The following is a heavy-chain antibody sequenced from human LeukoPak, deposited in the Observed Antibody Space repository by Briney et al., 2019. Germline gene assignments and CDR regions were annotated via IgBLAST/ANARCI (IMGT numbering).Heavy chain of an antibody. CDR1: GFTFSGYG. D-gene: IGHD5-18*01. J-gene: IGHJ4*02. V-gene: IGHV3-30*02. CDR2: IKYDGSNT. CDR3: AKYLNTAMVTGFDY. Sequence: GGSLRLSCAASGFTFSGYGMHWVRQAPGKGLEWVTSIKYDGSNTYYADSVKGRFTISRDNSKNTLYLQMNSLRAEDTAVYYCAKYLNTAMVTGFDYWGQGTLVTVSS.